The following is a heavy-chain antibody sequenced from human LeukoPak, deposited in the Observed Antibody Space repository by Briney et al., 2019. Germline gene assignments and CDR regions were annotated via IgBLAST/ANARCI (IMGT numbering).Heavy chain of an antibody. Sequence: SETLSLTCAVSGYSISSGYYLGWIRQPPGKGLEWIGSIYHSGSTYYNPSLKSRVTISVDMSKNQFSLKLTSVTAADTAVYYCARALLYGSGSHGAFDIWGQGTMVTVSS. D-gene: IGHD3-10*01. V-gene: IGHV4-38-2*01. J-gene: IGHJ3*02. CDR2: IYHSGST. CDR1: GYSISSGYY. CDR3: ARALLYGSGSHGAFDI.